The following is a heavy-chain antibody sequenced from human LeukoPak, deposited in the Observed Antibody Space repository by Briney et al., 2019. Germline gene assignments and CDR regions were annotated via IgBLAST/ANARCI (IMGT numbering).Heavy chain of an antibody. V-gene: IGHV4-34*01. CDR2: INHSGST. Sequence: SETLSLTCAVYGGSFSGYYWSWIRQPPGKGLEWIGEINHSGSTNYNPSLKSRVTISVDTSKNQFSLKLSSVTAADTAVYYCARVAGGYSYGLNYYYYMDVWGKGTTVTVSS. D-gene: IGHD5-18*01. CDR3: ARVAGGYSYGLNYYYYMDV. CDR1: GGSFSGYY. J-gene: IGHJ6*03.